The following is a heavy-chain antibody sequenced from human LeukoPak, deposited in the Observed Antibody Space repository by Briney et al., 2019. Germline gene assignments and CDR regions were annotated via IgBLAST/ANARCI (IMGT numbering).Heavy chain of an antibody. J-gene: IGHJ4*02. V-gene: IGHV4-39*07. CDR2: INHSGST. CDR1: GGSIGSSSYY. Sequence: PSETLSLTCTVSGGSIGSSSYYWGWIRQPPGKGLEWIGEINHSGSTNYNPSLKSRVTISVDTSKNQFSLKLSSVTAADTAVYYCARVGYSYGPELQFDYWGQGTLVTVSS. D-gene: IGHD5-18*01. CDR3: ARVGYSYGPELQFDY.